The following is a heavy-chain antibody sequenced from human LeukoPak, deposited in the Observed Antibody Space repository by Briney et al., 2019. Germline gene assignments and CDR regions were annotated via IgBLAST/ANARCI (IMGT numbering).Heavy chain of an antibody. CDR3: ARDLLRAYSNPLDY. V-gene: IGHV1-18*01. CDR2: ISAYNGNT. CDR1: GYTFTSYG. J-gene: IGHJ4*02. D-gene: IGHD4-11*01. Sequence: VASVKVSRKASGYTFTSYGISWVRQAPGQGLEWMGWISAYNGNTNYAQKLQGRVTMTTDTSTSTAYMELRSLRSDDTAVYYCARDLLRAYSNPLDYWGQGTLVTVSS.